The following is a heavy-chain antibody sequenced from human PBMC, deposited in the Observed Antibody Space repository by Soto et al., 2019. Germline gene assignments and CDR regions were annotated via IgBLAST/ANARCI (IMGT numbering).Heavy chain of an antibody. CDR1: GDSVSSNSAA. J-gene: IGHJ4*02. V-gene: IGHV6-1*01. Sequence: SETLSLTCAISGDSVSSNSAAWNWIRQSPSRGLEWLGRTYYRSKWYNDYAVSVKSRITINPDTSKNQFSLQLNSVTPEDTAVYYCARVVDYYDSSGYFDYWGQGTLVTVSS. CDR2: TYYRSKWYN. CDR3: ARVVDYYDSSGYFDY. D-gene: IGHD3-22*01.